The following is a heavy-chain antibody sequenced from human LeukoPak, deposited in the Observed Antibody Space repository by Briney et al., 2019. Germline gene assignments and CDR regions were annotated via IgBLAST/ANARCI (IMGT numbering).Heavy chain of an antibody. CDR1: GFTVSSNY. CDR3: ARGIVGATTFYFDY. CDR2: IYSGGST. J-gene: IGHJ4*02. Sequence: GGSLRLSCAASGFTVSSNYMSWVRRAPGKGLEWVSVIYSGGSTYYADSVKGRFTISRDNSKNTLYLQRNSLRAEDTAVYYCARGIVGATTFYFDYWGQGTLVTVSS. D-gene: IGHD1-26*01. V-gene: IGHV3-53*01.